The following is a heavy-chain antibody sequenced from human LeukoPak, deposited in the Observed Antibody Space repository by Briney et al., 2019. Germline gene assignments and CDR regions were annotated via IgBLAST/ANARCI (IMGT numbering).Heavy chain of an antibody. V-gene: IGHV3-7*04. Sequence: TGGSLRLSCPASGFTFSSYWMSWVRQAPGKGLEWVANIKQDGSEKYYVDSVKGRFTISRDNAKNSLYLQMNSLRVEDTAVYYCARVSFSPASWFDPWGQETLVTDSS. J-gene: IGHJ5*02. CDR2: IKQDGSEK. CDR1: GFTFSSYW. CDR3: ARVSFSPASWFDP. D-gene: IGHD2/OR15-2a*01.